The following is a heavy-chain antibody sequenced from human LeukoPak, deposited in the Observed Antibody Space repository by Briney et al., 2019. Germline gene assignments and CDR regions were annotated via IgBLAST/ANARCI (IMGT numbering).Heavy chain of an antibody. V-gene: IGHV3-48*03. J-gene: IGHJ4*02. D-gene: IGHD3-22*01. CDR1: GFTFSSYE. CDR3: ARGPRDYYDSSGYYYY. CDR2: ISSSGSTI. Sequence: PGGSLRLSCAASGFTFSSYEMNWVRQAPGKGLEWASYISSSGSTIYYADSVKGRFTISRDNAKNSLYLQMNSLRAEDTAVYYCARGPRDYYDSSGYYYYWGQGTLVTVSS.